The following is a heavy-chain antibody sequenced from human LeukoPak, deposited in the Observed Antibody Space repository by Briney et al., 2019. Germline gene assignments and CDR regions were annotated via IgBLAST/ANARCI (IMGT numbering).Heavy chain of an antibody. CDR2: VNVDGRET. CDR3: ARDWGYSSFDI. D-gene: IGHD5-18*01. V-gene: IGHV3-7*01. CDR1: GFIFSNAW. J-gene: IGHJ3*02. Sequence: PGGSLRLSCGASGFIFSNAWMNWVRQAPGKGLEWVASVNVDGRETHYVDSVRGRFTISRDNARNSLYLQMNSLTDDDTAVYMCARDWGYSSFDIWGQGTMVTVSS.